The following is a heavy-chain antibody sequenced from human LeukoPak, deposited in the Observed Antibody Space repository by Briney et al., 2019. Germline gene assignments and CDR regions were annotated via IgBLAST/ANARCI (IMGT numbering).Heavy chain of an antibody. V-gene: IGHV3-15*01. Sequence: PGGSLRLSCAASGFTFSNAWMSWVRQAPGKGLEWVGRIKSKTDGGTTDYAAPVKGRFTISRDDSKNTLYLQMNSLKTEDTAVYYCTTEAAAAGKKGYYYYMDVWGKGTTVTVSS. D-gene: IGHD6-13*01. CDR2: IKSKTDGGTT. CDR3: TTEAAAAGKKGYYYYMDV. J-gene: IGHJ6*03. CDR1: GFTFSNAW.